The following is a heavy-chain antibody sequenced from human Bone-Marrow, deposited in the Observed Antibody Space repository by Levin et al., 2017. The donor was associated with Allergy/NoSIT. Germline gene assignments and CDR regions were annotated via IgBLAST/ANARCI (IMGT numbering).Heavy chain of an antibody. CDR1: GGTFSSYA. CDR3: ATEFPPRGVVILDPLNFDY. Sequence: ASVKVSCKASGGTFSSYAISWVRQAPGQGLEWMGGIIPIFGTANYAQKFQGRVTITADKSTSTAYMELSSLRSEDTAVYYCATEFPPRGVVILDPLNFDYWGQGTLVTVSS. D-gene: IGHD3-3*01. CDR2: IIPIFGTA. V-gene: IGHV1-69*06. J-gene: IGHJ4*02.